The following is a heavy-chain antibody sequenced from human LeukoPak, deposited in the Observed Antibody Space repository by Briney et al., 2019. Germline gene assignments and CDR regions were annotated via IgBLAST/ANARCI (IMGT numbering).Heavy chain of an antibody. CDR2: IYPGDSDT. D-gene: IGHD2-15*01. J-gene: IGHJ4*02. CDR1: GYSFSTYW. Sequence: GESLKISCKGSGYSFSTYWIAWVRQLPGKGLEWMGIIYPGDSDTRYSPSFQGLVTISADKSISTAYLQWSSLKASDTAMYYCARVESGGSCYDYWGQGTLVTVSS. CDR3: ARVESGGSCYDY. V-gene: IGHV5-51*01.